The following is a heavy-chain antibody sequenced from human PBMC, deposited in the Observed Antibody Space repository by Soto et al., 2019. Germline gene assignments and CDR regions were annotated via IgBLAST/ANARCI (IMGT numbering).Heavy chain of an antibody. V-gene: IGHV4-30-4*01. CDR3: ARAGLWFGELLHFDY. J-gene: IGHJ4*02. CDR1: GGSISSGDYY. Sequence: SETLSLTCTVSGGSISSGDYYWSWIRQPPGKGLEWIGYIYYSGSTYYNPSLKSRVTISVDTSKNQFSLKLSSVTAADTAVYYCARAGLWFGELLHFDYWGQGTLVTVSS. CDR2: IYYSGST. D-gene: IGHD3-10*01.